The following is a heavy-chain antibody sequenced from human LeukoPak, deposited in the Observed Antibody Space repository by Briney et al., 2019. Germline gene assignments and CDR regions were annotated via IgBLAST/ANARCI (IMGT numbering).Heavy chain of an antibody. CDR2: IYYSGNT. D-gene: IGHD2-2*01. CDR1: GGSISSYY. J-gene: IGHJ6*02. Sequence: SETLSLTCTVSGGSISSYYWSWIRQPPGKGLEWIGSIYYSGNTYYNPSLKSRVTISLDTSKNQFSLKLSSVTAADTAVYYCAREALVVPAAKGYGMDVWGQGTTVTVSS. CDR3: AREALVVPAAKGYGMDV. V-gene: IGHV4-59*12.